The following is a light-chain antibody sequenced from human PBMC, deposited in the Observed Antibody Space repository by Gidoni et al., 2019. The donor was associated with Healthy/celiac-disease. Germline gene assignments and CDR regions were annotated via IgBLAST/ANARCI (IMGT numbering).Light chain of an antibody. V-gene: IGKV1-5*03. CDR2: KAS. Sequence: DIQMTQSPSTLSASVEDRVTITCRASQSISSWLAWYQQKPGKAPKRLIYKASSLESGVPSRFSGSGSGTELTLTISSLQPDDFATYYCQQYNSYSRTFGQGTKVEIK. CDR3: QQYNSYSRT. J-gene: IGKJ1*01. CDR1: QSISSW.